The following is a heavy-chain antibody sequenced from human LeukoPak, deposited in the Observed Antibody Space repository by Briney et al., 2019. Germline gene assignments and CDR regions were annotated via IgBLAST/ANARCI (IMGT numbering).Heavy chain of an antibody. J-gene: IGHJ4*02. V-gene: IGHV3-74*01. Sequence: PGGSLRLSCAASGFTFSSYWMHWVRQAPGKGLVWVSRIKGDGSSISYADSVKGRFTISRDNAKNTLYLQMNSLRAEDTAVYYCASGRGYSYAYFDYWGQGTLVTVSS. CDR2: IKGDGSSI. D-gene: IGHD5-18*01. CDR3: ASGRGYSYAYFDY. CDR1: GFTFSSYW.